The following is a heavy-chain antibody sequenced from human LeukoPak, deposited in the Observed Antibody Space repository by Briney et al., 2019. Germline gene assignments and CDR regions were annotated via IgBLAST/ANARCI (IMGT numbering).Heavy chain of an antibody. D-gene: IGHD4-11*01. CDR3: ARGRQCDY. CDR2: LYSGGTA. CDR1: GFIVSSNY. J-gene: IGHJ4*02. Sequence: GGSLRLSCVASGFIVSSNYMNWVRQAPGKGLEWISILYSGGTAFYADSVKGRFTISRDNSKNTLYLQMNSLRAGDTAMYYCARGRQCDYWGQGTLVTVSS. V-gene: IGHV3-53*01.